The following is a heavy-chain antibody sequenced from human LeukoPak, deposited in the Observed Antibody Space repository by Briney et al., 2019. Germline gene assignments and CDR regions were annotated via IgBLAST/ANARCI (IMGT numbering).Heavy chain of an antibody. CDR2: IKQDGSEK. D-gene: IGHD3-3*01. V-gene: IGHV3-7*01. CDR3: ARAITPSLRFLEWFRGYYYYGMDV. Sequence: GGSLRLSCAASGFTFSSYWMSWVRQAPGKGLEWVANIKQDGSEKYYVDSVKGRFTISRDNAKNSLYLQMNSLRAEDTAVYYCARAITPSLRFLEWFRGYYYYGMDVWGQGTTVTVPS. J-gene: IGHJ6*02. CDR1: GFTFSSYW.